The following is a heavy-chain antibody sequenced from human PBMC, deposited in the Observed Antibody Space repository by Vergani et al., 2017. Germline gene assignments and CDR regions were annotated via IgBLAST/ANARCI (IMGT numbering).Heavy chain of an antibody. J-gene: IGHJ4*02. V-gene: IGHV3-30*18. D-gene: IGHD3-3*01. CDR1: GFTFSSYA. Sequence: VQLVESGGVVVQPGGSLRLSCAASGFTFSSYAMSWARQAPGKGLEWVAVISYDGSNKYYADSVKGRFTISRDNSKNTLYLQMNSLRAEDTAVYYCAKDRVVARLGRIPELDYWGQGTLVTVSS. CDR3: AKDRVVARLGRIPELDY. CDR2: ISYDGSNK.